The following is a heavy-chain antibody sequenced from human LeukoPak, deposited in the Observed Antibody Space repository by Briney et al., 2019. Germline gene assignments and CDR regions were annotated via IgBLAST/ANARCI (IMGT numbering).Heavy chain of an antibody. CDR2: ISGSGGNT. V-gene: IGHV3-23*01. Sequence: GGSLRLSCAAPGFTLSNYAMAWVRQDPGKGLEWVAAISGSGGNTYYADSVKGRFTISRDNSKYMLSLQMNSLRVDDTAVYYCARGMAPAGFYYYDRVFNYWGQGTLVTVSS. CDR3: ARGMAPAGFYYYDRVFNY. CDR1: GFTLSNYA. J-gene: IGHJ4*02. D-gene: IGHD3-22*01.